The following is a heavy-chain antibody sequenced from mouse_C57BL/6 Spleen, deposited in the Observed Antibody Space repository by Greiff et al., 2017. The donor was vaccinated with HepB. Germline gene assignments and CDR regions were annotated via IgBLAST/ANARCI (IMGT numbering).Heavy chain of an antibody. Sequence: EVKLMESGGGLVKPGGSLKLSCAASGFTFSDYGMHWVRQAPEKGLEWVAYISSGSSTIYYADTVKGRFTISRDNAKNTLFLQMTSLRSEDTAMYYCARKGAYYYGSSYEDYAMDYWGQGTSVTVSS. CDR1: GFTFSDYG. D-gene: IGHD1-1*01. V-gene: IGHV5-17*01. CDR3: ARKGAYYYGSSYEDYAMDY. J-gene: IGHJ4*01. CDR2: ISSGSSTI.